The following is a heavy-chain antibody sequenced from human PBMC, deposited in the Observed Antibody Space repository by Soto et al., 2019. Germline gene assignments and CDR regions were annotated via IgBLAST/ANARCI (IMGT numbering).Heavy chain of an antibody. Sequence: SETLSLTCTVSGGSISIGDYYLSWIRQPPGKGLEWIGYIYYSGSTYYNPSLKSRVTISVDTSKNQFSLKLSSVTAADTAVYYCARECGMVRGVSRDWFDPWGQGTRFTVSS. CDR3: ARECGMVRGVSRDWFDP. V-gene: IGHV4-30-4*01. D-gene: IGHD3-10*01. CDR2: IYYSGST. J-gene: IGHJ5*02. CDR1: GGSISIGDYY.